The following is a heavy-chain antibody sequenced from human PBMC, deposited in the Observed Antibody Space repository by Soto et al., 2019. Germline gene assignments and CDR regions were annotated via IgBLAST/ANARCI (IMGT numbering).Heavy chain of an antibody. D-gene: IGHD3-10*01. V-gene: IGHV4-34*01. Sequence: SETLSLTCAVYGGSFSGYYWSWIRQPPGKGLEWIGEINHSGSTNYNPSLKSRVTISVDTSKNQFSLKLSSVTAADTAVYYCARPYGSGSYRYYYGMDVWGQGTTFTVSS. CDR1: GGSFSGYY. CDR3: ARPYGSGSYRYYYGMDV. CDR2: INHSGST. J-gene: IGHJ6*02.